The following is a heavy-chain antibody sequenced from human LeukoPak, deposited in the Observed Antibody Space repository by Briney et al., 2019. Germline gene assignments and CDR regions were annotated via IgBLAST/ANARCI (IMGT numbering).Heavy chain of an antibody. D-gene: IGHD4-17*01. CDR1: GFTFSSYW. V-gene: IGHV3-74*01. J-gene: IGHJ1*01. CDR2: INKDGSST. Sequence: GGSLRLSCAASGFTFSSYWMHWVRQAPGKGLVWVSHINKDGSSTSYADSVKGRFTISRDNAKNTLYLQMSSLRAEDTALYYCARPLYGDFAKYFQRWGQGTLVTVSS. CDR3: ARPLYGDFAKYFQR.